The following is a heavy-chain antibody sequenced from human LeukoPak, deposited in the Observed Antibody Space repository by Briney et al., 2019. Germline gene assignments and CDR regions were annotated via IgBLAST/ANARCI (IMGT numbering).Heavy chain of an antibody. CDR2: ISGSGSGGST. CDR3: AKSGYNRFDY. Sequence: ETLSLTCAVYGGSFSGYYWSWVRQAPGKGLEGVSSISGSGSGGSTYYADSVKGRFTISRDNSKNTLYLQMNSLRAEDTAVYYCAKSGYNRFDYWGQGTLVTVSS. J-gene: IGHJ4*02. CDR1: GGSFSGYY. D-gene: IGHD5-24*01. V-gene: IGHV3-23*01.